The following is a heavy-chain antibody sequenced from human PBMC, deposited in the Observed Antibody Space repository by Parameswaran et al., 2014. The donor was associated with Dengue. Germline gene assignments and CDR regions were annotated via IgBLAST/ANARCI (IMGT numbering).Heavy chain of an antibody. CDR3: TRDFSYSGELPFDP. Sequence: VRQAPGKGLEWVGRIKSKTDGGTTDYAAPVKGRFTISRDDSKSIAYLQMNSLKTEDTAVYYCTRDFSYSGELPFDPWGQGTLVTVSS. J-gene: IGHJ5*02. D-gene: IGHD1-26*01. CDR2: IKSKTDGGTT. V-gene: IGHV3-15*01.